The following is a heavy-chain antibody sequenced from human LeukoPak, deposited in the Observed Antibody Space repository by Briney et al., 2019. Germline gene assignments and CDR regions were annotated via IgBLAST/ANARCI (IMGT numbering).Heavy chain of an antibody. Sequence: GGSLRLSCAASGFSFSSYGMSWVRQGPGKGLEWVSTITLSGGNTDYADSVKGRFTISRDNSKNTLYLQMHSLRAEDTAVYYCAVDWYDSSGYGTFDYWGQGTLVTVSS. CDR3: AVDWYDSSGYGTFDY. V-gene: IGHV3-23*01. J-gene: IGHJ4*02. CDR1: GFSFSSYG. D-gene: IGHD3-22*01. CDR2: ITLSGGNT.